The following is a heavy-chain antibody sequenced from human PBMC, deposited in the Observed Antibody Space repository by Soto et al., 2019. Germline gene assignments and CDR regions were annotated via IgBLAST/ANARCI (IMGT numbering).Heavy chain of an antibody. CDR2: ISAYNGNT. CDR3: ARDEAYKWNDGGWFDP. D-gene: IGHD1-1*01. CDR1: GYTFTSYG. J-gene: IGHJ5*02. V-gene: IGHV1-18*01. Sequence: QVQLVQSGAEVKKPGASVKVSCKASGYTFTSYGISWVRQASGQGLEWMGWISAYNGNTKYAQKLQGRVTMTTDTSTSTAYMELRSLRSDDTAVYHCARDEAYKWNDGGWFDPWGQATLVTVSS.